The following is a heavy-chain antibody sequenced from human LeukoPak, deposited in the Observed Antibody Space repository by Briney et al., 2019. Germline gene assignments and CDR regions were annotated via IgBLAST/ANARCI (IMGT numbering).Heavy chain of an antibody. CDR1: GFSLSSSGLC. CDR2: IDWDDDK. J-gene: IGHJ5*02. V-gene: IGHV2-70*11. D-gene: IGHD1-26*01. Sequence: SRPALVKPTQTLTLTCTVSGFSLSSSGLCVSWIRQPPGKALEWLARIDWDDDKYYSTSLKTRLTISKDTSKNQVVLTMTNMDPVDTATYYCARIGGNWFDPWGQGTLVTVSS. CDR3: ARIGGNWFDP.